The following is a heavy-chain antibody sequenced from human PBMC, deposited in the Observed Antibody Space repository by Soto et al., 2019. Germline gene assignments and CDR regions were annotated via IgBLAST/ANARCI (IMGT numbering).Heavy chain of an antibody. CDR2: INAHSGGT. CDR3: AKDIRRFLLYGMDV. Sequence: GASVKVSCKASGFSFTGYYIHWLRQAPGQGLEWMGWINAHSGGTEYAQKFQGRVTLTRDTSIATAYLTLTSLTSDDTALYYCAKDIRRFLLYGMDVWGQGTTVTVSS. J-gene: IGHJ6*02. CDR1: GFSFTGYY. V-gene: IGHV1-2*02. D-gene: IGHD3-3*01.